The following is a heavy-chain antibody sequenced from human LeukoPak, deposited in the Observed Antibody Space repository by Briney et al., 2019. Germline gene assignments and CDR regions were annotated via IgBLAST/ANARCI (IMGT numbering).Heavy chain of an antibody. V-gene: IGHV3-74*01. Sequence: HGGSLRLSCAASGFTFGNYWMHWVRQAPGKGLVWVSRISRDGSNTNYADSVKGRFTISRDNAKSTLYLQMNSLRAEDTAVYFCSKFKSVAGTYYFDSWGQGTLVTLP. CDR3: SKFKSVAGTYYFDS. CDR1: GFTFGNYW. J-gene: IGHJ4*02. D-gene: IGHD2-15*01. CDR2: ISRDGSNT.